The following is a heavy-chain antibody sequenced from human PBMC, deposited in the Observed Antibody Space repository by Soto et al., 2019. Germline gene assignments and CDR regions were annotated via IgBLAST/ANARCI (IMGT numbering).Heavy chain of an antibody. J-gene: IGHJ3*02. CDR3: ARDNYYDSSVDAFDI. CDR2: IYYSGST. D-gene: IGHD3-22*01. Sequence: SDTLSLTCTVSGGSISSYYWSWIRQPPGKGLEWIGYIYYSGSTNYNPSLKSRVTISVDTSKNQFSLKLSSVTAADTAVYYCARDNYYDSSVDAFDIWGQGTMVNVAS. CDR1: GGSISSYY. V-gene: IGHV4-59*01.